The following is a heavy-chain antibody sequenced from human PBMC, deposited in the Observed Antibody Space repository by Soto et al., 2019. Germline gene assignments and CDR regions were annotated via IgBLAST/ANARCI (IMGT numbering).Heavy chain of an antibody. CDR1: GFTFSSYW. CDR2: IKQDGSEK. Sequence: GGSLRLSCAASGFTFSSYWMSWVRQAPGKGLEWVANIKQDGSEKYYVDSVKGRFTISRDNAKNSLYLQMNSLRAEDTAVYYCARFGIFVDILTGSRYGMDVWGQGTTVTVSS. CDR3: ARFGIFVDILTGSRYGMDV. V-gene: IGHV3-7*01. J-gene: IGHJ6*02. D-gene: IGHD3-9*01.